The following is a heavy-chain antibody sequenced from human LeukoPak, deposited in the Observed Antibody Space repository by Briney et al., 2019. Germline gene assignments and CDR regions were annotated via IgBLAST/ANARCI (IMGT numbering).Heavy chain of an antibody. V-gene: IGHV3-11*01. CDR2: ITSGSYTI. CDR1: GFTFSDYD. Sequence: GGSLRLSCAASGFTFSDYDMSWVRQAPGKGLDWISYITSGSYTINYADSVKGRFTISRDNSKNTLYLQMNSLRAEDTAVYYCAKGGPFYDILTGYGTPLFDYWGQGTLVTVSS. D-gene: IGHD3-9*01. J-gene: IGHJ4*02. CDR3: AKGGPFYDILTGYGTPLFDY.